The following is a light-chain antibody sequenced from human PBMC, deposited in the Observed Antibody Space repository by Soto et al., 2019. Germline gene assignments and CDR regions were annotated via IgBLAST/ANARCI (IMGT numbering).Light chain of an antibody. Sequence: QSVLTQPPSVSGAPGQRVTISCTGSSSNIGAGYDVHWYQQLPGTAPKLLIYGNSNRPSGVPDRFSGSKSGTSASRAITGVQAEDEADYYCQSYDSSLSGYVFGTGTKVTVL. CDR3: QSYDSSLSGYV. J-gene: IGLJ1*01. V-gene: IGLV1-40*01. CDR2: GNS. CDR1: SSNIGAGYD.